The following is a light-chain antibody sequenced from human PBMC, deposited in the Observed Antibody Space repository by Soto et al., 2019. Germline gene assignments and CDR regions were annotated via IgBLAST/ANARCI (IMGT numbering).Light chain of an antibody. J-gene: IGLJ1*01. Sequence: QSALTQPASVSGSPGQSITISCTGTSSDVGGYNYVSWYQQHPGKAPKLMLYDVSNRPSGVSNRLSGSKSGNTASLTIPGLQAEDEADYYCSSYTSSSLHVFGTGTELTVL. CDR1: SSDVGGYNY. CDR3: SSYTSSSLHV. CDR2: DVS. V-gene: IGLV2-14*03.